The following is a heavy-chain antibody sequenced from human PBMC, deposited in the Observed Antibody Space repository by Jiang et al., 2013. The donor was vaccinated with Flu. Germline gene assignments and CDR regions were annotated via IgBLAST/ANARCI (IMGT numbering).Heavy chain of an antibody. CDR3: TRGLIVQGLNYFDY. J-gene: IGHJ4*02. CDR2: IRSKAYGGTT. Sequence: VQLLESGGGLVQPGRSLRLSCTASGFTFGDYAMSWFRQAPGKGLEWVGFIRSKAYGGTTEYAASVKGRFTISRDDSKSIAYLQMNSLKTEDTAVYYCTRGLIVQGLNYFDYWGQGTLVTVSS. D-gene: IGHD2-8*01. CDR1: GFTFGDYA. V-gene: IGHV3-49*03.